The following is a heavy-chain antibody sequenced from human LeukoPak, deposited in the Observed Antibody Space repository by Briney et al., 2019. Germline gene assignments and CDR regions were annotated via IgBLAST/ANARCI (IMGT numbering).Heavy chain of an antibody. D-gene: IGHD2-15*01. CDR1: GFTVSSNY. CDR2: IYSGGST. CDR3: ARAPEIVVVVAATLFDY. Sequence: GGSLRLSCAASGFTVSSNYMSWVRQAPGKGLEWVSVIYSGGSTYYADSVKGRFTISRDNSKNTLYLQMNSLRAEDTALYYCARAPEIVVVVAATLFDYWGQGTLVTVSS. V-gene: IGHV3-66*01. J-gene: IGHJ4*02.